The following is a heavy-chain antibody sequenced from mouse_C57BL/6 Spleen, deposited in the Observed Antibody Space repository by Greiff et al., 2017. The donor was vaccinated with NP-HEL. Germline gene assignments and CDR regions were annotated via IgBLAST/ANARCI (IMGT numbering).Heavy chain of an antibody. V-gene: IGHV1-42*01. Sequence: EVKLMESGPELVKPGASVKISCKASGYSFTGYYMNWVKQSPEKSLEWIGEINPSTGGTTYNQKFKAKATLTVDKSSSTAYMQLKSLTSEDSAVYYCARFYDGDYGDYWGKGTTLTVSS. CDR3: ARFYDGDYGDY. J-gene: IGHJ2*01. CDR1: GYSFTGYY. D-gene: IGHD2-3*01. CDR2: INPSTGGT.